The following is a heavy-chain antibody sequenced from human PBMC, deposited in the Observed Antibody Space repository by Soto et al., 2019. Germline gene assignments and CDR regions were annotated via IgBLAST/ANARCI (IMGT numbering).Heavy chain of an antibody. J-gene: IGHJ4*02. V-gene: IGHV4-39*07. CDR3: AREGNLGRWIQPLDS. CDR1: GDCTSSSRYQ. D-gene: IGHD2-2*03. Sequence: PSETLSLACTVSGDCTSSSRYQWVWIRQPPGKGLEWIGNIHYNGNTKYSPSLKSRVTMSVDTSKNHFSLKLISVTTADTAVYFCAREGNLGRWIQPLDSWGQRTLVTVSS. CDR2: IHYNGNT.